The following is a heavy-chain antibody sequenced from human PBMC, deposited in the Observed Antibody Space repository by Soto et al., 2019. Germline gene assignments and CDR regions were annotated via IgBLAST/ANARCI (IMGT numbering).Heavy chain of an antibody. CDR2: IYYTGST. Sequence: SETLSLTCTVSGGSSSSNIYYWGWIRQAPGRGLEWIGTIYYTGSTYYNPSLKSRVTISVETSKNQFSLRLTSVTAADTAVYYCAREGLGSYSYFDYWGQGALVTVSS. V-gene: IGHV4-39*02. J-gene: IGHJ4*02. CDR3: AREGLGSYSYFDY. D-gene: IGHD1-26*01. CDR1: GGSSSSNIYY.